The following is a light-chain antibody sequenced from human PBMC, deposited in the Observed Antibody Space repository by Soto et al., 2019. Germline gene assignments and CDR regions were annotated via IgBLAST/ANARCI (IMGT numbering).Light chain of an antibody. V-gene: IGKV3-11*01. J-gene: IGKJ5*01. CDR2: DAS. Sequence: EIVLTQSQATLSLSPGERATLSCRASQSVSSYLAWYQQKPGQAPRLLIYDASNRATGIPARFSGSGSGTDFTLTISSLEPEDFAVYYCQQRSNLITFGQGTRLE. CDR1: QSVSSY. CDR3: QQRSNLIT.